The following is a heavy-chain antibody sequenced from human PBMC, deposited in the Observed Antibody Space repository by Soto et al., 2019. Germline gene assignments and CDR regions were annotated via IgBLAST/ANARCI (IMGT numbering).Heavy chain of an antibody. CDR2: IKSEIDGGTT. Sequence: EVQVVESGGGLVKPGGSLRLSCVGSGFTFSDAWMSWVRQAPGKGLEWVGRIKSEIDGGTTDYAAPVKGRFNISRDDSRSTVYLQMNSLKTEDTAVYYCTTDPSGSTWQTYYYYYYGMDVWGQGTTVTVSS. J-gene: IGHJ6*02. V-gene: IGHV3-15*01. D-gene: IGHD6-13*01. CDR3: TTDPSGSTWQTYYYYYYGMDV. CDR1: GFTFSDAW.